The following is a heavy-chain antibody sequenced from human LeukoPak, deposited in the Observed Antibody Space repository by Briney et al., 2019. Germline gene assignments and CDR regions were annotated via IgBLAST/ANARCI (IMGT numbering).Heavy chain of an antibody. CDR2: ISSSSSYI. Sequence: GGSLRLSCAASGFTFSSYSMNWVRQAPGKGLEWVSSISSSSSYIYYADSVKGRFTISRDNAKNSLYLQVNSLRAEDTAVYYCVRNWDGYNHIDYWGQGTLVTVSS. D-gene: IGHD5-24*01. CDR3: VRNWDGYNHIDY. J-gene: IGHJ4*02. V-gene: IGHV3-21*01. CDR1: GFTFSSYS.